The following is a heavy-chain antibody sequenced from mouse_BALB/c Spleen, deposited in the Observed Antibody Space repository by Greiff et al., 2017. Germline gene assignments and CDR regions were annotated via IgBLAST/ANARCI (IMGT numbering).Heavy chain of an antibody. CDR3: ASVYDGYYAWFAY. CDR2: INPDSSTI. D-gene: IGHD2-3*01. Sequence: EVKLVESGGGLVQPGGSLKLSCAASGFDFSRYWMSWVRQAPGKGLEWIGEINPDSSTINYTPSLKDKFIISRDNAKNTLYLQMSKVRSEDTALYYCASVYDGYYAWFAYWGQGTLVTVSA. CDR1: GFDFSRYW. V-gene: IGHV4-1*02. J-gene: IGHJ3*01.